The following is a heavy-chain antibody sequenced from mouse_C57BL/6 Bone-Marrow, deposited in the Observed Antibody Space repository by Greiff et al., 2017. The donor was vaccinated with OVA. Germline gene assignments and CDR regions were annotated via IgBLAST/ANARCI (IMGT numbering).Heavy chain of an antibody. CDR3: TRGSNYCGSRYFDV. CDR1: GYTFTSYW. D-gene: IGHD1-1*01. Sequence: VQLKESGTVLARPGASVKMSCKTSGYTFTSYWMHWVKQRPGPGLEWIGAIYPGNSDTSYTQKFKGKAKLTAVTSASTADMELSSLTNEDSAVYYGTRGSNYCGSRYFDVWGTGTTVTVSS. V-gene: IGHV1-5*01. J-gene: IGHJ1*03. CDR2: IYPGNSDT.